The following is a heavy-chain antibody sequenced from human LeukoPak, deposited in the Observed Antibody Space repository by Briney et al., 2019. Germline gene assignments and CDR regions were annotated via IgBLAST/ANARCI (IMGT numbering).Heavy chain of an antibody. CDR1: GFTFDDYA. J-gene: IGHJ5*02. CDR3: AKDIGRAPRSYNWFDP. CDR2: ISGDGGST. V-gene: IGHV3-43*02. Sequence: PGGSLRPSCAASGFTFDDYAMHWVRQGPGKGLEWVSLISGDGGSTYYADSVKGRFTISRDNSKNSLYLQMNSLRTEDTALYYCAKDIGRAPRSYNWFDPWGQGTLVTVSS. D-gene: IGHD3-10*01.